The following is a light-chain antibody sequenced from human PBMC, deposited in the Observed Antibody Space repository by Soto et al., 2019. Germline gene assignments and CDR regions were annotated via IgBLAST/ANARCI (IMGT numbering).Light chain of an antibody. J-gene: IGKJ1*01. CDR1: QTISSW. CDR3: QHYNSYSEA. Sequence: DVQVTKCPATLPGCVEDRVTITCRASQTISSWLAWYQQKPGKAPKLLIYKASTLKSGVPSRFSGSGSGTEFTLTISSLQPDDFATDYCQHYNSYSEAFGQGTKVDFK. V-gene: IGKV1-5*03. CDR2: KAS.